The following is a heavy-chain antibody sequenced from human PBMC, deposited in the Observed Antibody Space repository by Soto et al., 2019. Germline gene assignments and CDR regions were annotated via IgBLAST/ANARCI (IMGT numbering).Heavy chain of an antibody. CDR1: SGSITSRSW. CDR3: ASHLIMPGTRGFDY. V-gene: IGHV4-4*02. J-gene: IGHJ4*02. D-gene: IGHD1-1*01. CDR2: ISHGGNT. Sequence: QVQLQESGPGLVKPSGTLSLTCAISSGSITSRSWWRWVRQPPGKGLEWIGEISHGGNTNYNPSLRSRLTVSVDRSQNQFSLRLNSVTAADTAVYFCASHLIMPGTRGFDYWGQGSLVAVSS.